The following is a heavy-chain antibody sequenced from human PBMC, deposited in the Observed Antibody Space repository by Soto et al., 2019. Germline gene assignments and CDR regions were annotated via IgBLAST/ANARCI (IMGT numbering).Heavy chain of an antibody. D-gene: IGHD2-15*01. Sequence: ASVKVSCKASGYTFTTYYIHWVRQAPGQGLEWMGIINPSSGSAGYAQKFQVSVTMTRDTPTSTVYMELSSLRSDDTAVYYCDRVYCSGGSCYSIDYWGQGALVPVSS. CDR1: GYTFTTYY. V-gene: IGHV1-46*03. CDR3: DRVYCSGGSCYSIDY. CDR2: INPSSGSA. J-gene: IGHJ4*02.